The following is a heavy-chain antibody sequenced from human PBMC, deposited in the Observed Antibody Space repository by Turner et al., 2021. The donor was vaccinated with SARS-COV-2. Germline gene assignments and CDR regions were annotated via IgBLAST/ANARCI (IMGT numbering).Heavy chain of an antibody. CDR2: MFYTGTT. D-gene: IGHD4-17*01. Sequence: QVQLQESGPGLAKPSETLALSCSVSGGSITTSSYYWGWIRQSPGKGLEWIGSMFYTGTTYYNPSLKGRVTIVADKSKNSFSLTMTSVTAADTAVYYCVRLSLVYGDYAEYWGQGAPVTVSS. CDR3: VRLSLVYGDYAEY. V-gene: IGHV4-39*02. CDR1: GGSITTSSYY. J-gene: IGHJ4*02.